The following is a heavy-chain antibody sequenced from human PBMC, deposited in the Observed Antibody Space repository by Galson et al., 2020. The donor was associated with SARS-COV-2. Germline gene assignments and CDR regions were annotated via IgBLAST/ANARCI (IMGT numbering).Heavy chain of an antibody. D-gene: IGHD3-10*01. Sequence: YADSVKGRFTISRDNSKNTLYLQMNSLRAEDTAVYYCARDAHGGDILWFGELLSQYYFDYWGQGTLVTVSS. J-gene: IGHJ4*02. V-gene: IGHV3-30*01. CDR3: ARDAHGGDILWFGELLSQYYFDY.